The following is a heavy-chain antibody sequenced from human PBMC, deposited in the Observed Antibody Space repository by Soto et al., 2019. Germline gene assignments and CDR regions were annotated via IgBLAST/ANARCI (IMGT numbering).Heavy chain of an antibody. Sequence: QVQLVQSGAEVKKPGSSVKVSCKASGGTFSPYTVNWVRQAPGQGLEWMGRIIPFLGVTNYAQKFQARVTLTADTSTTTAYMELSGRRFEDTAVYYCARDCESTVSTWSFGAFWGRGTLVTVSS. D-gene: IGHD4-4*01. CDR2: IIPFLGVT. CDR3: ARDCESTVSTWSFGAF. J-gene: IGHJ4*02. V-gene: IGHV1-69*08. CDR1: GGTFSPYT.